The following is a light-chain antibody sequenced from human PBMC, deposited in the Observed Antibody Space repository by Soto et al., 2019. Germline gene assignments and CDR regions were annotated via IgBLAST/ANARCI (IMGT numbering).Light chain of an antibody. CDR2: DVI. Sequence: QSALTQPPSASGSPGQSVTISCTGTSSDVGRYNYVSWYQQHPGKAPKLMLYDVIKRPSGVPGRFSGSKSGNTASLTVSGLQAEDEADYYCSSYAATDNLLFGGGTKLTVL. CDR3: SSYAATDNLL. CDR1: SSDVGRYNY. J-gene: IGLJ2*01. V-gene: IGLV2-8*01.